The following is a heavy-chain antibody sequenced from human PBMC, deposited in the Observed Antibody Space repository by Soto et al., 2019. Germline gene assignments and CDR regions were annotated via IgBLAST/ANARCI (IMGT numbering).Heavy chain of an antibody. CDR3: AREWRGSPFIDY. Sequence: QVQLQESGPGLVKPSQTLSLTCTVSGGSISSDDYYWNWIRQHPEKGLEWIGYIFYSGSTYCIPSLRSRVTISLDTSKNQFSLTLTSVTAADTAVYFCAREWRGSPFIDYWGQGTLVTVSS. CDR1: GGSISSDDYY. D-gene: IGHD3-10*01. J-gene: IGHJ4*02. CDR2: IFYSGST. V-gene: IGHV4-31*03.